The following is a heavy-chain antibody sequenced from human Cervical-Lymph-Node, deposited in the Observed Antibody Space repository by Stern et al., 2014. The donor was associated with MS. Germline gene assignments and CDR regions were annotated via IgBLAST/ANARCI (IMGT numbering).Heavy chain of an antibody. CDR2: ITGRGDST. Sequence: EVQLLESGGGLVQPGGSLRLSCAVSGFTFGNYAMTWVRQPPGKGLEWVSSITGRGDSTYYADSVKGRFTISRDNSNNTLYLQMSSLRAEDTAVYYCAKEGGAYWGQGTLVTVSS. J-gene: IGHJ4*02. CDR1: GFTFGNYA. D-gene: IGHD3-16*01. CDR3: AKEGGAY. V-gene: IGHV3-23*01.